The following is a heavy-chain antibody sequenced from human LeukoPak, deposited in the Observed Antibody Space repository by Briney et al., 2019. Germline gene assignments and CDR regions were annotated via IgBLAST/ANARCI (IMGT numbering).Heavy chain of an antibody. CDR1: GFTFSGSA. J-gene: IGHJ4*02. CDR2: IRHSDGST. CDR3: AKGLERESRLDS. D-gene: IGHD1-1*01. V-gene: IGHV3-23*01. Sequence: GGSLRLSCAASGFTFSGSAMYWVRQAPGKGLEWVSGIRHSDGSTYYADSVTGRFTISSDISKDTLYLHMNSLRADDTALYFCAKGLERESRLDSWGQGTLVTVSS.